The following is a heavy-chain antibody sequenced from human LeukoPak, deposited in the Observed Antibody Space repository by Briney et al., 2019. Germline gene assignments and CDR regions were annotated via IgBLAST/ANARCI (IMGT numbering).Heavy chain of an antibody. CDR1: GGSISSSSYS. Sequence: PSETLSLTCTVSGGSISSSSYSWGWIRQPPGKGLEWIGSIYYSGSTYYNPSLKSRVTISVDTSKNQFSLKLSSVTAADTAVYYCARHLAAAGPSRRYYYYYGMDVWGQGTTVTVSS. J-gene: IGHJ6*02. CDR2: IYYSGST. V-gene: IGHV4-39*01. D-gene: IGHD6-13*01. CDR3: ARHLAAAGPSRRYYYYYGMDV.